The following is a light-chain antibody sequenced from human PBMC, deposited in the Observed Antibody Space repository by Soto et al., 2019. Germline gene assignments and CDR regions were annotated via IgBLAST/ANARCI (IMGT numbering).Light chain of an antibody. Sequence: DIQMTQPPSALSASVGDTVTITCRASQSVDTCLAWYQQKPGKAPHLLIYKASRLETGVPSRFSGSGSVTDYTLTITGLQPDDFATYYCQQFYRYPWTFGQGTKVEI. V-gene: IGKV1-5*03. J-gene: IGKJ1*01. CDR3: QQFYRYPWT. CDR2: KAS. CDR1: QSVDTC.